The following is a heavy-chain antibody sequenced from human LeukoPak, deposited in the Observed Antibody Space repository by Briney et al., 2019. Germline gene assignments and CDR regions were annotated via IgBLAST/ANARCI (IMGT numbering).Heavy chain of an antibody. J-gene: IGHJ4*02. CDR3: ANNFDY. V-gene: IGHV3-33*06. CDR1: GFTLSNYG. CDR2: IWHDGNNK. Sequence: GGSLRLSCAASGFTLSNYGMHWVRQAPGKGLEWVAVIWHDGNNKYYADSVKGRFTISRDNSKNTLYLQMNSLRAEDTAVYYGANNFDYWGQGTLVTVSS.